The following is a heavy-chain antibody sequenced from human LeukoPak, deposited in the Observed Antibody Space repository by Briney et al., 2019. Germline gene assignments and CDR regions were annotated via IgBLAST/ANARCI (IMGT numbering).Heavy chain of an antibody. CDR1: GFTFSNAW. CDR3: AKDLPTTVTTWLNDY. J-gene: IGHJ4*02. D-gene: IGHD4-17*01. V-gene: IGHV3-23*01. Sequence: GGSLRLSCAASGFTFSNAWMSWVRQAPGKGLEWVSAISGSGGSTYYADSVKGRFTISRDNSKNTLYLQMNSLRAEDTAVYYCAKDLPTTVTTWLNDYWGQGTLVTVSS. CDR2: ISGSGGST.